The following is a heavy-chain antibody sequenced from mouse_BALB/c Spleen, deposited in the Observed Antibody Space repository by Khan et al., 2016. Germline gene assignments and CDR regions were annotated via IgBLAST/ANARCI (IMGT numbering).Heavy chain of an antibody. D-gene: IGHD2-1*01. CDR3: AKVDYYAADGAWFAY. CDR1: GFSLTTYV. V-gene: IGHV2-5-1*01. CDR2: IWRGGNT. J-gene: IGHJ3*01. Sequence: QVQLKQSGPSLVQPSQSLSITCTVSGFSLTTYVVHWVRQSPGKGLEWLGVIWRGGNTDYNAAFMSRLRINKDNSKSQVFFKMYSLQADDTAIYDCAKVDYYAADGAWFAYWGQGSLVTVSA.